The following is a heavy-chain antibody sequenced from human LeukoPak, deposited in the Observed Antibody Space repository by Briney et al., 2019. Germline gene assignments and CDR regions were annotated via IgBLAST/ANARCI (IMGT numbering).Heavy chain of an antibody. D-gene: IGHD1-14*01. CDR3: ARATRRNRNWFDP. J-gene: IGHJ5*02. CDR1: GGTFSSYA. CDR2: IIPIFGTA. Sequence: GASVKVSCKASGGTFSSYAISWVRQAPGQGLEWMGGIIPIFGTANYAQKFQGRVTITTDESTSTAYMELSSLRSEDTAVYYCARATRRNRNWFDPWGQGTLVTVSS. V-gene: IGHV1-69*05.